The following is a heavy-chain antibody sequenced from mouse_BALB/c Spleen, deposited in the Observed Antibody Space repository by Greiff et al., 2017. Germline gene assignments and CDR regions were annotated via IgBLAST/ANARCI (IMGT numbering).Heavy chain of an antibody. CDR1: GFTFSSYA. J-gene: IGHJ2*01. CDR3: ARGVYDYDY. D-gene: IGHD2-4*01. Sequence: VQLVESGGGLVKPGGSLKLSCAASGFTFSSYAMSWVRQTPEKRLEWVASISSGGSTYYPDSVKGRFTISRDNARNILYLQMSSLRSEDTAMYYCARGVYDYDYWGQGTTLTVSS. V-gene: IGHV5-6-5*01. CDR2: ISSGGST.